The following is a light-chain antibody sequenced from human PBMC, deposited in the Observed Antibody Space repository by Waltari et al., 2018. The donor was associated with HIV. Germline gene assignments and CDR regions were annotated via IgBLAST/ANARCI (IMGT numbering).Light chain of an antibody. CDR2: GAS. CDR3: QQYSTHSYT. Sequence: DIQLTQSPSTLSADIADTVNISCRASQTIYSWLAWYQQKPGKAPKLLIYGASSLDTGVPSRFGGSGSGTEFNLSISSLQPDDFALYFCQQYSTHSYTFGQGTKL. CDR1: QTIYSW. J-gene: IGKJ2*01. V-gene: IGKV1-5*03.